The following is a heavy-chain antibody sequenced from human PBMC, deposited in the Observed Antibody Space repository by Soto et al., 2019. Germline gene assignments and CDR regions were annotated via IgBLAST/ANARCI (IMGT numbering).Heavy chain of an antibody. V-gene: IGHV3-48*02. CDR2: ISSSGSSI. CDR3: ARGPGIGHFFDY. Sequence: GGSLRLSCAASGFTFSSYWMHWVRQAPGKGLAWVSCISSSGSSICYADSVRGRFTISRDNAKNSLYLQMNSLRDEDTAVYYCARGPGIGHFFDYWGQGALVTVSS. D-gene: IGHD6-13*01. CDR1: GFTFSSYW. J-gene: IGHJ4*02.